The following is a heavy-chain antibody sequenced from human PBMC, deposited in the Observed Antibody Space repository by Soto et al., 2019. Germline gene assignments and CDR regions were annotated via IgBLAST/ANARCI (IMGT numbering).Heavy chain of an antibody. CDR2: IFYTGTT. V-gene: IGHV4-31*02. J-gene: IGHJ4*02. CDR3: ARSYYNSYVFGY. Sequence: LCGGSINSGGYYWSWIRQHPGKGLEWIGNIFYTGTTSYNPSLKSRVTVSVDTSKNQFSLKLSSVTAADTAVYYCARSYYNSYVFGYWGQGALVTVSS. CDR1: GGSINSGGYY. D-gene: IGHD3-22*01.